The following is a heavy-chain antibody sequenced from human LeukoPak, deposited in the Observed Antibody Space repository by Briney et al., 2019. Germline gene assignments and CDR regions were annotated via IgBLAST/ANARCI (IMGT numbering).Heavy chain of an antibody. D-gene: IGHD6-19*01. J-gene: IGHJ4*02. CDR3: AKGHIAVARIFDY. CDR2: ISGSGGST. CDR1: GFTFSSYA. V-gene: IGHV3-23*01. Sequence: GGSLRLSCAASGFTFSSYAMSWVRQAPGKGLEWVSAISGSGGSTYYADSVKGQFTISRDNSKNTLFLQMNGLRAEDTAVYYCAKGHIAVARIFDYWGQGTLVTVSS.